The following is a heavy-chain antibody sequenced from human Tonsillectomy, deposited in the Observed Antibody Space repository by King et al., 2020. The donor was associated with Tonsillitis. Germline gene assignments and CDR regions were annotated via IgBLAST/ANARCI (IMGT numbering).Heavy chain of an antibody. D-gene: IGHD1-1*01. CDR2: ISRSSNDI. CDR3: ARGRGHGTDGGYYFDY. CDR1: GFTLNSYS. Sequence: QLVQSGGGLVQPGGSLRLSCAASGFTLNSYSMNWVRQAPGKGLEWLAYISRSSNDIYYADSVKSRFTISRDNAKNSLYLQMNSLRAEDTGVYYCARGRGHGTDGGYYFDYWGQGTLVTVSS. V-gene: IGHV3-48*01. J-gene: IGHJ4*02.